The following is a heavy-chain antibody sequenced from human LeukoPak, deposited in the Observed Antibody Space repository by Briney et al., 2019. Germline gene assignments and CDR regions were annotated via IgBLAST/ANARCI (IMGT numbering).Heavy chain of an antibody. Sequence: SVTVSCKASVGTFSSYAISWVRQAPGRGLEWMGGIIPIFGTANYAQKFQGRVTITADESTSTAYMELSSLRSEDTAVYYCARRDVAASPYYHYYMDVWGKGTTVTVSS. J-gene: IGHJ6*03. V-gene: IGHV1-69*13. CDR2: IIPIFGTA. CDR3: ARRDVAASPYYHYYMDV. D-gene: IGHD2-15*01. CDR1: VGTFSSYA.